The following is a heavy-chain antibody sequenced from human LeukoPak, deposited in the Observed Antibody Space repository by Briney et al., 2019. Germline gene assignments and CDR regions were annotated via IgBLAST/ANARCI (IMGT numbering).Heavy chain of an antibody. CDR1: GFTFSSYW. Sequence: GGSLRLSCAAPGFTFSSYWMSWVRQAPGKGLEWVANIKQDGSDKCYVDSVKGRFTISRDNAKNLLYLQMNSLRAEDTAVYYCARYSGYGGAEYFQHWGQGTLVTVSS. J-gene: IGHJ1*01. CDR2: IKQDGSDK. CDR3: ARYSGYGGAEYFQH. D-gene: IGHD5-12*01. V-gene: IGHV3-7*03.